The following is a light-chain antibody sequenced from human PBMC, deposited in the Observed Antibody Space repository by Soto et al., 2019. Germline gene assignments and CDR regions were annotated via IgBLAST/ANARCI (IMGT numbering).Light chain of an antibody. CDR2: LGS. V-gene: IGKV2-28*01. CDR3: MQGLQVPFT. CDR1: QNLLHGNGYNY. Sequence: DIVMTQSPLSLPVTPGEPASISCRSSQNLLHGNGYNYLELYLQKPAQSPQLLINLGSTRASGVPVRFSGSGSGTDFTLKISTVEAEDVGVYYCMQGLQVPFTFGPGTKVDIK. J-gene: IGKJ3*01.